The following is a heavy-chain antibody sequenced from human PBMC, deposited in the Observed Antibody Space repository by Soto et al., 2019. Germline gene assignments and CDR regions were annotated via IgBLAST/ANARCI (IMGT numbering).Heavy chain of an antibody. V-gene: IGHV1-46*01. D-gene: IGHD6-13*01. Sequence: GASVKVSCKASGYTFTSYYMHWVRQAPGQGLEWMGIINPSGGSTSYAQKFQGRVTMTRDTSTSTVYMELSSLRSEDTAVYYCARLDPAAGTPGEFDYWGQGTLVTVSS. CDR3: ARLDPAAGTPGEFDY. CDR2: INPSGGST. CDR1: GYTFTSYY. J-gene: IGHJ4*02.